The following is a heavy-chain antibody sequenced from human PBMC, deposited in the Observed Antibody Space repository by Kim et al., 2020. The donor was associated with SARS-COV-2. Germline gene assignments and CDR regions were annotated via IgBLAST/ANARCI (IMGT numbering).Heavy chain of an antibody. D-gene: IGHD6-19*01. V-gene: IGHV3-21*04. J-gene: IGHJ4*02. CDR1: GFTFSSYS. CDR2: ISSSSSYI. CDR3: ARVLTSGWSYFDY. Sequence: GGSLRLSCAASGFTFSSYSMNWVRQAPGKGLEWISSISSSSSYIYYADSVKGRFTISRDIARASLYLQMNSLRAEDTAVYYCARVLTSGWSYFDYWGQGT.